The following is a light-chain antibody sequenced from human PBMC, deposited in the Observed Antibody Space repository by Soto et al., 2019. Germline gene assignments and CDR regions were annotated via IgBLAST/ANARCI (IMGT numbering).Light chain of an antibody. CDR2: DAS. J-gene: IGKJ1*01. CDR3: QQYNSYWT. V-gene: IGKV1-5*01. Sequence: DIQMTQSPSTLSASVSDTNTHTGQHTQSISSWLAWYQQKPGKATKLLIYDASSLESGVPSRFSGSGSGTEFTLTISSLQPDDFATYYCQQYNSYWTFGQGTKVDIK. CDR1: QSISSW.